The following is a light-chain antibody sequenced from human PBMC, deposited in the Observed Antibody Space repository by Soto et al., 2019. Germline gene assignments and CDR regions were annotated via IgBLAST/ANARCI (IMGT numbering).Light chain of an antibody. Sequence: EIVLTQSPATLSLSPGERATLSCRASQSVSSYLAWYQQKPGQAPRLLIYDASNRATGIPARFSGSGSGTDFTLTISSLEPEDFSVYYCQQRNNWPRGTFGQGTRLEIK. V-gene: IGKV3-11*01. CDR3: QQRNNWPRGT. CDR2: DAS. J-gene: IGKJ5*01. CDR1: QSVSSY.